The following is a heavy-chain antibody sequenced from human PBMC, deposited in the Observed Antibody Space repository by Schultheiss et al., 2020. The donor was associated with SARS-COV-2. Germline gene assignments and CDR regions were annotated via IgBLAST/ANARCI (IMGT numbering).Heavy chain of an antibody. CDR1: GFTFSTYG. J-gene: IGHJ4*02. CDR2: IWYDGSNK. D-gene: IGHD1-26*01. CDR3: ASRVGATGY. V-gene: IGHV3-33*01. Sequence: GGSLRLSCVASGFTFSTYGMHWVRQAPGKGLEWVAIIWYDGSNKYYADSVKGRFTISRDNSKNTLYLQMNSLRAEDTAVYYCASRVGATGYWGQGTLVTVSS.